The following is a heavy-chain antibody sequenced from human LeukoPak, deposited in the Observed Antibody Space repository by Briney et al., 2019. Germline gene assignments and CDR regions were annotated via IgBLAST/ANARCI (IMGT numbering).Heavy chain of an antibody. J-gene: IGHJ4*02. D-gene: IGHD3-22*01. CDR3: ARGFDISGAYSGPPDY. V-gene: IGHV1-2*02. CDR2: INPDSGGT. CDR1: GYTFTDYY. Sequence: ASVKVSCKASGYTFTDYYVHWVRQAPGQGPEWMGWINPDSGGTKYAQKLQGRVTMTRDTSISTAYMDLSRLRSEDTAVYYCARGFDISGAYSGPPDYWGQGTLVTVSS.